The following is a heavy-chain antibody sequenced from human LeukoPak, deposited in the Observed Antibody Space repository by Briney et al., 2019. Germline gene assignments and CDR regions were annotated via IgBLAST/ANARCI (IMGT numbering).Heavy chain of an antibody. CDR1: GFTFSSFA. Sequence: GGSLRLTCAASGFTFSSFALTWLRQTPEKGLEWVASITGRGGATRYASSVKGRFTISRDNSKNTVYLQMNSLRAEDTAMYFCGSDPNGDYVGALGFWGRGTLVTVSS. J-gene: IGHJ4*01. D-gene: IGHD2-8*01. CDR2: ITGRGGAT. V-gene: IGHV3-23*01. CDR3: GSDPNGDYVGALGF.